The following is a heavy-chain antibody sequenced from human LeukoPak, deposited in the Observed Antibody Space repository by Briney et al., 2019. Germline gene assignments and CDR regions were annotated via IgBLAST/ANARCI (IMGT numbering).Heavy chain of an antibody. Sequence: SETLSLTCAVYGGSFSSYYWSWIRQPPGKGLEWIGEINHSGSTNYNPSLKSRVTISVDTSKNQFSLKLSSVTAADTAVYYCARGGVIAYSSRDDYWGQGTLVTVSS. CDR1: GGSFSSYY. V-gene: IGHV4-34*01. CDR2: INHSGST. CDR3: ARGGVIAYSSRDDY. J-gene: IGHJ4*02. D-gene: IGHD6-13*01.